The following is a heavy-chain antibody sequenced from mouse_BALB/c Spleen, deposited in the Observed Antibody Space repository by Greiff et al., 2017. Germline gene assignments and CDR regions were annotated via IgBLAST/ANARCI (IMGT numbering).Heavy chain of an antibody. Sequence: VQLQQSGPGLAQPSQSLSITCTVSGFSLTSYGVHWVRQSPGKGLEWLGVIWSGGSTDYNAAFISRLSISKDNSKSQVFFKMNSLQANDTAIYYCARNLGGYDYYAMDYWGQGTSVTVSS. CDR1: GFSLTSYG. CDR2: IWSGGST. CDR3: ARNLGGYDYYAMDY. D-gene: IGHD2-14*01. V-gene: IGHV2-2*02. J-gene: IGHJ4*01.